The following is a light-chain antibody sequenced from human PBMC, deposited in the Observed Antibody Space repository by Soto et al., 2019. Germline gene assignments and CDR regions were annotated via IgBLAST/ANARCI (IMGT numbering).Light chain of an antibody. V-gene: IGLV1-51*02. CDR1: SSNIGNNY. J-gene: IGLJ1*01. CDR2: ENN. Sequence: SALTQPPSVSAAPGQKVTISCSGSSSNIGNNYVSWYQQLPGTAPKLPIYENNKRPSGIPDRFSGSKSGTSATLGITGLQTGDEADYYCGTWDSSLSAGPYVFGTGTKVTVL. CDR3: GTWDSSLSAGPYV.